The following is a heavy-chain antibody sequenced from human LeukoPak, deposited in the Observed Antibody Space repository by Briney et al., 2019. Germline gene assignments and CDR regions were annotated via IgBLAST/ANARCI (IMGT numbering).Heavy chain of an antibody. J-gene: IGHJ4*02. Sequence: SETLSLTCAVYGGSFSGYYWSWIRQPAGKGLECIGRISSSGSTNYNPSLKSRVTMSVDTSKNQFFLKLSSVTAADTAVYYCARSPRRPHFYSAGSYYYYFYYWGQGTLVTVSS. CDR2: ISSSGST. D-gene: IGHD3-10*01. CDR3: ARSPRRPHFYSAGSYYYYFYY. CDR1: GGSFSGYY. V-gene: IGHV4-59*10.